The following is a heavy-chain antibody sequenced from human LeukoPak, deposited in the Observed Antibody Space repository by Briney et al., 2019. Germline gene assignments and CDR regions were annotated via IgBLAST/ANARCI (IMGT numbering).Heavy chain of an antibody. Sequence: SVKVSCKASGGTFSSYAISWVRQAPGQGLEWMGGIIPIFGIANYAQKFQGRVTITTDESTSTAYMELSSLRSEDTAVYYCASLGGRASIAARPDDYWGQGTLVTVSS. V-gene: IGHV1-69*05. J-gene: IGHJ4*02. CDR3: ASLGGRASIAARPDDY. CDR1: GGTFSSYA. CDR2: IIPIFGIA. D-gene: IGHD6-6*01.